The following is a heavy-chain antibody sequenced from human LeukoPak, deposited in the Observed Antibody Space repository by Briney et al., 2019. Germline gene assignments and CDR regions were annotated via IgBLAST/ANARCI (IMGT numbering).Heavy chain of an antibody. CDR2: IKEDGSEK. Sequence: PGGSLRLSCAASGFTFSTYWMTWVRQVPGKGLEWVANIKEDGSEKYYVDSVKGRFTISRDNSKNSLYLQMNSLRAEDTSVYYCARDPSEYSSSGYYYYYMDVWGKGTTVTVSS. J-gene: IGHJ6*03. CDR3: ARDPSEYSSSGYYYYYMDV. CDR1: GFTFSTYW. V-gene: IGHV3-7*01. D-gene: IGHD6-6*01.